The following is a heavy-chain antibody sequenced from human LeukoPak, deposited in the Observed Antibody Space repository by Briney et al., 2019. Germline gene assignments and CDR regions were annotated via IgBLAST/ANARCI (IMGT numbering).Heavy chain of an antibody. V-gene: IGHV3-23*01. D-gene: IGHD3-10*01. CDR2: ISGSGGST. Sequence: GGSLRLSCAASGFTFSSYAMSWVRQAPGKGLEWVSAISGSGGSTYYADSVKGRFTISRDNSKNTLYLQMNSLRAEDTVVYYCAKDREDYYGSGSYDYWGQGTLVTVSS. J-gene: IGHJ4*02. CDR3: AKDREDYYGSGSYDY. CDR1: GFTFSSYA.